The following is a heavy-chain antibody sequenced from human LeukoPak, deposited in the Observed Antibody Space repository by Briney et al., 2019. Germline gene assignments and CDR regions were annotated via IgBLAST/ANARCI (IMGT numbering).Heavy chain of an antibody. Sequence: SVKVSCKASGGTFSSYAISWVRQAPGQGLEWMGGIIPIFGAANYAQKFQGRVTITADESTSTAYMELSSLRSEDTAVYYCARDTSSSWSYYYYGMDVWGQGTTVTVSS. CDR3: ARDTSSSWSYYYYGMDV. J-gene: IGHJ6*02. D-gene: IGHD6-13*01. CDR1: GGTFSSYA. V-gene: IGHV1-69*01. CDR2: IIPIFGAA.